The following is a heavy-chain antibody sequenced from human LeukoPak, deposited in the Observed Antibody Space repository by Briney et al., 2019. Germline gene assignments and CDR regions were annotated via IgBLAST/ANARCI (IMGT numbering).Heavy chain of an antibody. J-gene: IGHJ3*02. CDR3: AKVREATSIAVRPGDAFDI. CDR2: SYFRGST. Sequence: SETLSLTCSVSGDSLSSSHTYYWGWIRQPPGKGLEWIWSSYFRGSTYSSPSLRSRVVISVDTSKSQFSLKLNSVTAADTAVYYCAKVREATSIAVRPGDAFDIWGQGTMVTVSS. V-gene: IGHV4-39*07. CDR1: GDSLSSSHTYY. D-gene: IGHD6-6*01.